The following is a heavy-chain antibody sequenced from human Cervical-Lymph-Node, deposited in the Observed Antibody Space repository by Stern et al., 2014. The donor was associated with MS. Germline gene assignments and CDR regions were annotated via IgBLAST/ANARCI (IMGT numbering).Heavy chain of an antibody. CDR3: ARDGEPYYYGAGTYVDYYYGMDV. J-gene: IGHJ6*02. CDR1: GYTFNVYY. Sequence: VKLVESGAEVMQPGASVKVSCKASGYTFNVYYIHWVRQAPGQGLEWMGRINPNSGATNHAQKFQGRVTMTRDTSISTAYMELSRLRSDDTAMYYCARDGEPYYYGAGTYVDYYYGMDVWGQGTTVTVSS. CDR2: INPNSGAT. D-gene: IGHD3-10*01. V-gene: IGHV1-2*06.